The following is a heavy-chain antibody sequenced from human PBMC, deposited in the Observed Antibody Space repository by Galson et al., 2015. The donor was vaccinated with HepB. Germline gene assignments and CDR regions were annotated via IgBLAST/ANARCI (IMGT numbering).Heavy chain of an antibody. CDR2: IDPSDSYT. V-gene: IGHV5-10-1*01. CDR3: ATSGRQQLTHYYGMDV. D-gene: IGHD6-13*01. Sequence: SGAEVKKPGESLRISCKGSGYSFTSYWISWVRQMPGKGLEWMGRIDPSDSYTNYSPSFQGHVTISADRSISTAYLQWSSLKASDTAMYYCATSGRQQLTHYYGMDVWGQGTTVTVSS. CDR1: GYSFTSYW. J-gene: IGHJ6*02.